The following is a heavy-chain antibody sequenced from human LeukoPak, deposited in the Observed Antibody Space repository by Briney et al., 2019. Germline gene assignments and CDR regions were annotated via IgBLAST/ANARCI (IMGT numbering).Heavy chain of an antibody. CDR3: ARLYYYGSGASNWFDP. CDR2: IYYSGST. J-gene: IGHJ5*02. Sequence: SETLSLTCTVSGGSISSYYWSWIRQPPGKGLEWIGYIYYSGSTNYNPSLKSRVTISVDTSKNQFSLKLSSVTAADTAVYYCARLYYYGSGASNWFDPWGQGTLVTVSS. D-gene: IGHD3-10*01. CDR1: GGSISSYY. V-gene: IGHV4-59*08.